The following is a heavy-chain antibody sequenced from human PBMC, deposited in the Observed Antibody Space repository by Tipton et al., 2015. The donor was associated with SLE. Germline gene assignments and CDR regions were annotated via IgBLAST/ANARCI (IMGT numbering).Heavy chain of an antibody. D-gene: IGHD1-7*01. CDR2: IYHGGST. Sequence: TLSLTCTVSGGSISSSSYYWGWIRQPPGKGLEWIETIYHGGSTYYNPSLKSRVAISVDTSKNHFSLKLSSVTAADTAVYYCARPVRSNWNFDAFDIWGQGTMVTVSS. J-gene: IGHJ3*02. V-gene: IGHV4-39*07. CDR3: ARPVRSNWNFDAFDI. CDR1: GGSISSSSYY.